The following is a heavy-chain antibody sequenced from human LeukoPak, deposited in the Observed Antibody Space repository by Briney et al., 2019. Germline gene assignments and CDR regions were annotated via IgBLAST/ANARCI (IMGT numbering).Heavy chain of an antibody. V-gene: IGHV3-7*01. D-gene: IGHD5-18*01. Sequence: GGSLRLSCAASGFTFSSYWMTWIRQAPGKGLEWVANIKQDGSEKYYVDSVKGRFTISRDNAKNPLYLQMNSLRAEDTAVYYCARDTGGGYSCYDCWGQGTLVTVSP. CDR3: ARDTGGGYSCYDC. J-gene: IGHJ4*02. CDR2: IKQDGSEK. CDR1: GFTFSSYW.